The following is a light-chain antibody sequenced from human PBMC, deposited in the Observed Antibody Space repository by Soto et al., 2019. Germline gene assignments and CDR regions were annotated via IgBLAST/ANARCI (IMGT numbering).Light chain of an antibody. CDR1: YDISSS. V-gene: IGKV1-9*01. CDR3: QQLSHYPYT. J-gene: IGKJ2*01. Sequence: DIQLTQSPSFLAASVEDRVTIYCRASYDISSSLAWYQQEPGKPPKLLISDSSTLQNGVPLRFTGSGSGRKFTLTISGLQFGDFATYFCQQLSHYPYTFGQGTKLEI. CDR2: DSS.